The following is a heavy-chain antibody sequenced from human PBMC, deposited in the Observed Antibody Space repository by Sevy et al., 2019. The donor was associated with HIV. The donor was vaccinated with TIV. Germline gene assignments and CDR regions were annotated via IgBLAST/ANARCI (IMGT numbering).Heavy chain of an antibody. J-gene: IGHJ6*02. Sequence: GGSLRLSCEASGFTVSGNYMAWVRLAPGKGLEWVSLIDSGGSTYYADSVKGRFTISRDNAKNTLYLQMNPLRAEETAVYFCARDRYYDASGYYCYDYGMDVWGQGTTVTVSS. D-gene: IGHD3-22*01. CDR1: GFTVSGNY. V-gene: IGHV3-66*01. CDR3: ARDRYYDASGYYCYDYGMDV. CDR2: IDSGGST.